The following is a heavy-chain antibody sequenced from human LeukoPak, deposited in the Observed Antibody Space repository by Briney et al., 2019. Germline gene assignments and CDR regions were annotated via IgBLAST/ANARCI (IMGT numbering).Heavy chain of an antibody. CDR3: ARVGYSGYGGTSPPDY. V-gene: IGHV3-30*04. CDR2: ISCDGSNK. Sequence: GRSLRLSCAASGFTFSSYAMHWVRQAPGKGLEWVAVISCDGSNKYYADSVKGRFTISRDNSKNTLYLQMNSLRAEDTAVYYCARVGYSGYGGTSPPDYWGQGTLVTVSS. D-gene: IGHD5-12*01. CDR1: GFTFSSYA. J-gene: IGHJ4*02.